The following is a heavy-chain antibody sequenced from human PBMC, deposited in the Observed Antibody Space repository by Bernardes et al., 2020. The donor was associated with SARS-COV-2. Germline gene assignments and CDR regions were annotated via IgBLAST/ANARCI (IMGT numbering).Heavy chain of an antibody. D-gene: IGHD2-15*01. CDR2: IYPGDSDT. CDR1: GYSFTSYW. CDR3: ASVVTGSGLDV. Sequence: GESLKISCKGSGYSFTSYWVAWVRQMPGKGLEWMGIIYPGDSDTIYSPSFQGQVTISVDKSISTAYLQWSSLKASDTGMYYCASVVTGSGLDVWGQGTTVTVSS. V-gene: IGHV5-51*01. J-gene: IGHJ6*02.